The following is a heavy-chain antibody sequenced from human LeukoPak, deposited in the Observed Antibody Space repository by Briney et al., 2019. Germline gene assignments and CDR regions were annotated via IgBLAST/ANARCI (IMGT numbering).Heavy chain of an antibody. CDR3: ARGIVVVPGASFDY. CDR1: GGLFSGYY. V-gene: IGHV4-34*01. D-gene: IGHD2-2*01. CDR2: INHSGST. Sequence: SDTLSLTCAVYGGLFSGYYWSWTREPPGKGLEGIGEINHSGSTNYNPSLKSRVTISVDTSKNQFSLKLNSLTAADTAVYYCARGIVVVPGASFDYWGEGTLVTVPS. J-gene: IGHJ4*02.